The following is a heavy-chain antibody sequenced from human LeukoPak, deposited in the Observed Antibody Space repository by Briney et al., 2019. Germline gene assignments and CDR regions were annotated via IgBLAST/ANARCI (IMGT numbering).Heavy chain of an antibody. V-gene: IGHV4-31*03. D-gene: IGHD3-22*01. Sequence: PSETLSLTCTVSGGSISSGGYYWSWIRQHPGKGLEWIGYIYYSGSTYYNPSLKSRITISVDTSKNQFSLKLSSVTAADTAVYYCARGYYGGSGYLINYWGQGTLVTVSS. CDR3: ARGYYGGSGYLINY. J-gene: IGHJ4*02. CDR1: GGSISSGGYY. CDR2: IYYSGST.